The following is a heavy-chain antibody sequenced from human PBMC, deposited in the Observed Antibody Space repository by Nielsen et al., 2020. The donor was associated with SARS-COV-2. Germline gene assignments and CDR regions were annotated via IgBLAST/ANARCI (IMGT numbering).Heavy chain of an antibody. CDR3: ASLNWDHAEYYFDI. CDR2: VSHSGST. V-gene: IGHV4-4*02. CDR1: GGSVSSNDW. Sequence: SETLSLTCAVSGGSVSSNDWWTWVRQSPGKGLEWIGEVSHSGSTNYSPSLKRRVTVSVDKSKNQFSLKLTSLTAADTAVYFCASLNWDHAEYYFDIWGLGTLVIVSS. D-gene: IGHD7-27*01. J-gene: IGHJ4*02.